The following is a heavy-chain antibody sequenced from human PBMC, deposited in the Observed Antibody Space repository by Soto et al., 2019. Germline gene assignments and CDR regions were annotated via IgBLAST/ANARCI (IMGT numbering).Heavy chain of an antibody. CDR3: ARDLYYYGSGRGQYYGIDV. V-gene: IGHV4-31*03. D-gene: IGHD3-10*01. J-gene: IGHJ6*02. CDR1: GCSISSGGYY. Sequence: SETLSLTCTVSGCSISSGGYYWSWIRQHPGKGLEWIGYIYYSGSTYYTPSLTSRVTISVDTSKNQFSLKLSSVTAADTAVYYCARDLYYYGSGRGQYYGIDVWGQGTTVTVSS. CDR2: IYYSGST.